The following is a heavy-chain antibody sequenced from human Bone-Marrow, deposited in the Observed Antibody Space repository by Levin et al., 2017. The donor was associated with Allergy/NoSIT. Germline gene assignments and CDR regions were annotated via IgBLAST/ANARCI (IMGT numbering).Heavy chain of an antibody. J-gene: IGHJ4*02. V-gene: IGHV3-23*01. CDR3: AKDRVVVVGLFDY. D-gene: IGHD2-15*01. Sequence: GGSLRLSCAASGFIFKTYAMSWVRQAPGKALEWVSGISGNGDSTFYADSVRGRFTVSRDNAKDTLYLQMSNLRAEDTAIYYCAKDRVVVVGLFDYWGPGSLVTVSS. CDR1: GFIFKTYA. CDR2: ISGNGDST.